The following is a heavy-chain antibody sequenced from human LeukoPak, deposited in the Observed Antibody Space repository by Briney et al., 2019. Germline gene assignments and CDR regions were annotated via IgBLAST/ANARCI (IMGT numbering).Heavy chain of an antibody. D-gene: IGHD1-26*01. Sequence: SETLSLTCTVSGGSISSSSYYWGWHRQPPGKGVEGVGSIYYSGSTYYNPSLKSRVAISVDTSKNQFSLKLSSVTAADTAVYYCARVSGSYYGLGWIWFDPWGQGTLVTVSS. J-gene: IGHJ5*02. CDR3: ARVSGSYYGLGWIWFDP. CDR2: IYYSGST. CDR1: GGSISSSSYY. V-gene: IGHV4-39*07.